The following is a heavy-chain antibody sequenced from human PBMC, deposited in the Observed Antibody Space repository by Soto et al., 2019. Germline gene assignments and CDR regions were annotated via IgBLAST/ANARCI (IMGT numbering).Heavy chain of an antibody. D-gene: IGHD3-3*01. CDR2: IWYDGGNK. V-gene: IGHV3-33*01. CDR1: GFTFSSYG. Sequence: GGSLRLSCAASGFTFSSYGMHWVRQAPGKGLEWVAVIWYDGGNKYYADSVKGRFTISRDNSKNTLYLQMNSLRAEDTAVYYCARADFWSGYYVDYWGQGTLVTVSS. CDR3: ARADFWSGYYVDY. J-gene: IGHJ4*02.